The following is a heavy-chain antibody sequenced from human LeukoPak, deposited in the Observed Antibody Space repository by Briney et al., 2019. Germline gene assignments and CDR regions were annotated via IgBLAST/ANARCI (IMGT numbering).Heavy chain of an antibody. CDR1: GYTFTSYG. D-gene: IGHD2-2*01. CDR3: ARTTEGYCSSTRCYGFDYYYYMDV. Sequence: ASVKVSCKAPGYTFTSYGISWVRQAPGQGLEWMGWISAYNGNTNYAQKVQGRVTMTTDTSTSTAYMELRSLRSDDTAVYYCARTTEGYCSSTRCYGFDYYYYMDVWGKGTTVTIYS. CDR2: ISAYNGNT. V-gene: IGHV1-18*01. J-gene: IGHJ6*03.